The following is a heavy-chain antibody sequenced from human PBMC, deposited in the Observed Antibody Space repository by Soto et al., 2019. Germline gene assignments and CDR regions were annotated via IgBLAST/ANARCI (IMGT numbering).Heavy chain of an antibody. J-gene: IGHJ6*02. CDR3: ARLNGYCISTNCHGYYGMDV. V-gene: IGHV4-39*01. CDR2: IYSSENT. CDR1: GSSVTSSSYS. Sequence: SVTLSLTCTISGSSVTSSSYSWGWIRESPGKGLEWIGTIYSSENTYYNPSLLSRVTISVDTSKNEFSLRLGSVTAADTAVYYCARLNGYCISTNCHGYYGMDVWGQGTTVT. D-gene: IGHD2-2*03.